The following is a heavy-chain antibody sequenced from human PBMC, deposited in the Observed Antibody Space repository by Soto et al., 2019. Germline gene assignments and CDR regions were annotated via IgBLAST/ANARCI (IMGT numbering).Heavy chain of an antibody. CDR1: GFTFGDYA. J-gene: IGHJ6*02. CDR3: TRSSSRIAVAAAYYYGMDV. CDR2: IRSKAYGGTT. V-gene: IGHV3-49*03. D-gene: IGHD6-19*01. Sequence: SCTASGFTFGDYAMSWFRQAPGKGLEWVGFIRSKAYGGTTEYAASVKGRFTISRDDSKSIAYLQMNSLKTEDTAVYYCTRSSSRIAVAAAYYYGMDVWGQGTTVTVSS.